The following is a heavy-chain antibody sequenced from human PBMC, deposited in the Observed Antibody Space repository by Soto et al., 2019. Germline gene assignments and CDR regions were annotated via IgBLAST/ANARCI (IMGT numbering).Heavy chain of an antibody. CDR3: ATVPNYDYIWGPAGY. CDR2: FDPEDGET. D-gene: IGHD3-16*01. V-gene: IGHV1-24*01. CDR1: GYTLTELS. J-gene: IGHJ4*02. Sequence: ASVKVSCKDSGYTLTELSRHWVRQAPGKGLEWMGGFDPEDGETIYAQKFQGRVTMTEDTSTDTAYMELSSLRSEDTAVYYCATVPNYDYIWGPAGYWGQGTLVTVSS.